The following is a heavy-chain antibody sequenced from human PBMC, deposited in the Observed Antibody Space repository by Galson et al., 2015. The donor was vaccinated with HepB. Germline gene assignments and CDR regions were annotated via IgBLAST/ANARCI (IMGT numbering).Heavy chain of an antibody. D-gene: IGHD3-10*01. Sequence: SLRLSCAASGFTFSRYWMYWVRQAPGKGLVWVSRINSDGRSTSYADSVKGRFTISRDNAKNTMYLQMNSLRAEDTAVYYCARDQVLWFGSDEGGMDVWGQGTTVTVSS. CDR1: GFTFSRYW. CDR3: ARDQVLWFGSDEGGMDV. V-gene: IGHV3-74*01. CDR2: INSDGRST. J-gene: IGHJ6*02.